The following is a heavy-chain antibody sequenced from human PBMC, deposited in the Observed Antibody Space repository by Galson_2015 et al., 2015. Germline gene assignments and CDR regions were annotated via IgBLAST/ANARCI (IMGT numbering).Heavy chain of an antibody. V-gene: IGHV3-23*01. Sequence: RLSCAASGFTFSSCAMSWVRQAPGKGLEWVSGISGSGGSTFYADSVKGRFTISRDNSKNTLSVQMNSLRDEDTAVYYCAKGIMISDWGQGTLVTVSS. CDR3: AKGIMISD. CDR2: ISGSGGST. CDR1: GFTFSSCA. J-gene: IGHJ4*02. D-gene: IGHD3/OR15-3a*01.